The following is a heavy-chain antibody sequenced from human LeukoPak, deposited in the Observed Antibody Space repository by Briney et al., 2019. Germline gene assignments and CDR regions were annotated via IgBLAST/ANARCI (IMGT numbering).Heavy chain of an antibody. CDR2: IKSKTDGGTI. D-gene: IGHD2-2*02. V-gene: IGHV3-15*01. Sequence: GGSLRLSCAASGFTFSNAWTSWVRQAPGKGREWVGRIKSKTDGGTIDYAAPVKGKFTISRDESKNTLYLQMNSLKTEDTAVYYCIQKKGGGYCSSTSCYIDYWGQGTLVTVSS. CDR3: IQKKGGGYCSSTSCYIDY. J-gene: IGHJ4*02. CDR1: GFTFSNAW.